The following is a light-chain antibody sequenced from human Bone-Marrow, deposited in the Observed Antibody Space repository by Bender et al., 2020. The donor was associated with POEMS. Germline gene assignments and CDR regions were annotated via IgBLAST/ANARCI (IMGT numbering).Light chain of an antibody. Sequence: QSVVTQPPSLSEAPRQRVTISCSGSSSNIGNYGVNWYQQLPGEAPKLLIYYDDLLTPGVSARFSASKSGTSASLAISELQSEDEALYSCSAWDDSLGGWVFGGGTKLTVL. CDR3: SAWDDSLGGWV. V-gene: IGLV1-36*01. CDR2: YDD. J-gene: IGLJ3*02. CDR1: SSNIGNYG.